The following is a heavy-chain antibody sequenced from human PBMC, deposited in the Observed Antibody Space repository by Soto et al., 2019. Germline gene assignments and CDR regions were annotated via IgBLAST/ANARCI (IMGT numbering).Heavy chain of an antibody. Sequence: SQTLSLTCAISGDSVSSNSAAWNWIRQSPSRGLEWLGRTYYRSKWYNDYAVSVKSRITINPDTSKNQFSLQLNSVTPEDTAVYYCARESGQYSSRWEYYYGMDVWGQGTTVTVSS. CDR1: GDSVSSNSAA. V-gene: IGHV6-1*01. CDR2: TYYRSKWYN. D-gene: IGHD6-13*01. J-gene: IGHJ6*02. CDR3: ARESGQYSSRWEYYYGMDV.